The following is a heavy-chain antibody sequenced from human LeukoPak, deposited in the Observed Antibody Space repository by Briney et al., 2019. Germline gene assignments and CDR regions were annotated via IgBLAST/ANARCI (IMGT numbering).Heavy chain of an antibody. CDR1: GFTFSSYA. CDR2: SGDNT. D-gene: IGHD3-22*01. CDR3: AKSWRYYDSSNYYAFDI. V-gene: IGHV3-23*01. J-gene: IGHJ3*02. Sequence: GGSLRLSCAASGFTFSSYAMSWVRQAPGKGLEWVSSSGDNTRYADSVKGRFTISRDNSKNTLDLQMNGLRAEDTAVYYCAKSWRYYDSSNYYAFDIWGQGTMVTVSS.